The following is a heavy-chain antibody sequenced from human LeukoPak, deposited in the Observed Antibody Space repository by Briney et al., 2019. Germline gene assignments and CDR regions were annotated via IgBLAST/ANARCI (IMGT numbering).Heavy chain of an antibody. CDR3: ARHLHVDTAMGHNWFDP. Sequence: PSETLSLTCTISRDSISGKYWSWIRQSPGKGLEWIGYIYDSGSTNYNPSLASRVTISVDTSKNQFSLKLRSVTAADTAVYYCARHLHVDTAMGHNWFDPWGQGTLVTVSS. J-gene: IGHJ5*02. CDR1: RDSISGKY. CDR2: IYDSGST. D-gene: IGHD5-18*01. V-gene: IGHV4-59*08.